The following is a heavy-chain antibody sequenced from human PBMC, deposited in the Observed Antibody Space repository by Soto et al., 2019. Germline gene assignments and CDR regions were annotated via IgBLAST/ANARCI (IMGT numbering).Heavy chain of an antibody. V-gene: IGHV1-69*06. D-gene: IGHD1-26*01. CDR3: ARGGNNWRGAPFDP. CDR2: IIPIFGTA. J-gene: IGHJ5*02. Sequence: QVQLVQSGAEVKKPGSSVKVSCKASGGTFSSYAISWVRQAPGQGLEWMGGIIPIFGTANYAQKFQGRVTITADKSTSTAYMELGSLRSEGTAVYYCARGGNNWRGAPFDPWCQGTLVTVFS. CDR1: GGTFSSYA.